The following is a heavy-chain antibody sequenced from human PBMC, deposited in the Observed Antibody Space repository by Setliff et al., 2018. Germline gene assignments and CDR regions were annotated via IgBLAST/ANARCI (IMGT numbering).Heavy chain of an antibody. Sequence: GASVKVSCKASGYAFTSYAMHLVRQAPGQRLEWMGWINAGDGNTKYSQNFHGRVTITRDTSANILYMDLSSLRSEDTAVYYCARGVGYDTSAYYSFLDLWGQGALVTVSS. CDR2: INAGDGNT. J-gene: IGHJ5*02. D-gene: IGHD3-22*01. CDR1: GYAFTSYA. CDR3: ARGVGYDTSAYYSFLDL. V-gene: IGHV1-3*01.